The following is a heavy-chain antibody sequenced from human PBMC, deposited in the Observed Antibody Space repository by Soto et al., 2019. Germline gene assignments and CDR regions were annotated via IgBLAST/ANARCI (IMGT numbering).Heavy chain of an antibody. Sequence: QVQLVQSGAEVKKPGSSVKVSCKASGGTFSSYAISWVRQAPGQGLEWMGGIIPIFGTANYAQKFQGRVTITEDKYTSRAYMELSSLRSEDTAVYYCARYCSSTSCHYYYYGMDVWGQGTMVTVSS. CDR2: IIPIFGTA. CDR3: ARYCSSTSCHYYYYGMDV. V-gene: IGHV1-69*06. J-gene: IGHJ6*02. D-gene: IGHD2-2*01. CDR1: GGTFSSYA.